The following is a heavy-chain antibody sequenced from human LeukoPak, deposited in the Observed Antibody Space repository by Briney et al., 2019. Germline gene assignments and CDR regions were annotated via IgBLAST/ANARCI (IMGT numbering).Heavy chain of an antibody. J-gene: IGHJ5*02. D-gene: IGHD2-2*01. V-gene: IGHV3-30*01. Sequence: GRSLRLSCAASGFTFSSYAMHWVRQAPGKGLEWVAVISYDGSNKYYADSVKGRFTISRDNSKNTLYPQMNSLRAEDTAVYYCARDAGPIVVVPAALNWFDPWGQGTLVTVSS. CDR2: ISYDGSNK. CDR3: ARDAGPIVVVPAALNWFDP. CDR1: GFTFSSYA.